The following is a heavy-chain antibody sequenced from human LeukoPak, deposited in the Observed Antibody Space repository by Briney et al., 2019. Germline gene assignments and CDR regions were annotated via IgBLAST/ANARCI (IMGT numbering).Heavy chain of an antibody. CDR3: AREYSSSWYYYGMDV. V-gene: IGHV4-4*07. CDR1: GGSISSYY. J-gene: IGHJ6*02. Sequence: SETLSLTCTVSGGSISSYYWSWIRQPAGKGLEWIGRIYTSGSTNYNPSLKSRVTMSADTSKNQFSLKLSSVTAADTAVYYCAREYSSSWYYYGMDVWGQGTTVTVSS. CDR2: IYTSGST. D-gene: IGHD6-13*01.